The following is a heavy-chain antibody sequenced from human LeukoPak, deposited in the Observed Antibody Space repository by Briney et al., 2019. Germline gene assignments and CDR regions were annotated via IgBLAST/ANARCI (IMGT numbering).Heavy chain of an antibody. D-gene: IGHD3-9*01. CDR1: GYTFTSYG. CDR2: INTYNADT. Sequence: ASVKVSCKASGYTFTSYGISWVRQAPGQGLEWMGWINTYNADTDYTQKLQGRVTMTTDTSTSTAYMELRSLRSDDTAVYYCARDPGQYYDILTGYYTPHYFDYWGQGTLVTVSS. J-gene: IGHJ4*02. CDR3: ARDPGQYYDILTGYYTPHYFDY. V-gene: IGHV1-18*04.